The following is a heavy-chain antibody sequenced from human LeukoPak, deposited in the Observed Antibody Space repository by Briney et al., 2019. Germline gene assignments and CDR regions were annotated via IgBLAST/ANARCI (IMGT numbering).Heavy chain of an antibody. Sequence: GGSLRLSCAASGFTFSSYRMNWVRQAPGKGLEWVSYISSSSSTIYYADSVKGRFTISRDNAKNSLYLQMNSLRAEDTAVYYCTGNYYGSGSYADFDYWGQGTLVTVS. V-gene: IGHV3-48*01. CDR2: ISSSSSTI. D-gene: IGHD3-10*01. J-gene: IGHJ4*02. CDR3: TGNYYGSGSYADFDY. CDR1: GFTFSSYR.